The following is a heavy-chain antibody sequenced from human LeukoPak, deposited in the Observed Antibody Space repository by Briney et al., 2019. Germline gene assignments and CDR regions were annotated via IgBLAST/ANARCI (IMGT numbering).Heavy chain of an antibody. J-gene: IGHJ6*03. CDR1: GFTLNSYG. D-gene: IGHD1-26*01. V-gene: IGHV3-21*01. CDR2: ISSSSDYI. CDR3: ARDRSPHYSYMDV. Sequence: PGGSLRLSCAASGFTLNSYGVNWVRQAPGKGLEWVSSISSSSDYIYYADSLKGRFTISRDTAKNLLYLQMNSLRVEDTAVYYCARDRSPHYSYMDVWGKGTTVTVSS.